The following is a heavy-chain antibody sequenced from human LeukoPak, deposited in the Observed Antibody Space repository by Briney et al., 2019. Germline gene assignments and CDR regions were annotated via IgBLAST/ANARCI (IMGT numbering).Heavy chain of an antibody. CDR1: GFTFSSYS. CDR3: ANLGPPGRDHYLES. V-gene: IGHV3-7*01. D-gene: IGHD5-24*01. Sequence: QTGGSLRLSCAASGFTFSSYSMNWVRQAPGKGPEWVANINQVGSSKYFVDSVKGRFIISRDNAKNSLYLQMNSLRDEDTAVYYCANLGPPGRDHYLESWGQGTLVTVSS. J-gene: IGHJ4*02. CDR2: INQVGSSK.